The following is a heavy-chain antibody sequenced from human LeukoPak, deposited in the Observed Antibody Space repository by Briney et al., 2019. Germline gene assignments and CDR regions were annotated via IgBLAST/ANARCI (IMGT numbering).Heavy chain of an antibody. Sequence: PSETLSLTCTVSGGXISSYYCSWIRQPPGKGLEWIGYIYYSGSTNYNPSLKSRVTISVDTSKNQFSLKLSSVTAADTAVYYCAREFCSSTSCYVFDPWGQGTLVTVSS. CDR1: GGXISSYY. D-gene: IGHD2-2*01. V-gene: IGHV4-59*01. J-gene: IGHJ5*02. CDR3: AREFCSSTSCYVFDP. CDR2: IYYSGST.